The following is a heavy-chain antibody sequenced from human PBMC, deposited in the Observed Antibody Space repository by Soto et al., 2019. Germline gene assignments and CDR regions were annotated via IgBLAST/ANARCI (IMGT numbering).Heavy chain of an antibody. CDR1: GYTFNRHD. J-gene: IGHJ3*02. CDR3: AREGIYGSIQDNTFDI. V-gene: IGHV1-8*01. D-gene: IGHD3-3*02. Sequence: QVQLVQSGAEVKRSGASVRISCKASGYTFNRHDINWVRQATGQGPELIGWMKPNSGNTCYAQKLQGRFTMTRDSSIPTAYRDLSSLTSEDTASYDGAREGIYGSIQDNTFDIWGQGTMVSVSS. CDR2: MKPNSGNT.